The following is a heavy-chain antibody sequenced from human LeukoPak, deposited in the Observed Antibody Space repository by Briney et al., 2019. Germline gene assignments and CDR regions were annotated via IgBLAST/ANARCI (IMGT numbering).Heavy chain of an antibody. D-gene: IGHD2-15*01. CDR2: ISADSNTI. CDR3: ARDRAAPTWFFDL. J-gene: IGHJ2*01. V-gene: IGHV3-48*02. Sequence: GGSLRLSCAASGFTFSIYSMNWVRQAPGEGLEWLSYISADSNTIYYADSVKGRFTVSRDNAKTSLYLQMNTLRDEDTAVYYCARDRAAPTWFFDLWGRGTLVLVSS. CDR1: GFTFSIYS.